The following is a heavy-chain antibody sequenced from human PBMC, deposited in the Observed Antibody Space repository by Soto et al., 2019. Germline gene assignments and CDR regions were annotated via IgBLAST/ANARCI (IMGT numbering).Heavy chain of an antibody. D-gene: IGHD1-26*01. CDR2: IYYSGSS. V-gene: IGHV4-59*01. CDR1: GGSISSDY. CDR3: ARPYSGSYWAAFDI. Sequence: NPSETLSLTCTVSGGSISSDYWSWIRQPPGKGLEWIGYIYYSGSSNYNPSLKSRVTMSLDTSKNHFSLKLSSVTAADTAVYYCARPYSGSYWAAFDIWGQGTMVTVS. J-gene: IGHJ3*02.